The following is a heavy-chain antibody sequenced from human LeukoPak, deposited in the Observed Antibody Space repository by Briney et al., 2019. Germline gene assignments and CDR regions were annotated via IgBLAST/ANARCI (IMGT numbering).Heavy chain of an antibody. V-gene: IGHV1-69*05. D-gene: IGHD3-22*01. J-gene: IGHJ4*02. CDR2: IIPIFGTA. CDR1: GGTFSSYA. Sequence: VASVKVSCKASGGTFSSYAISWVRQAPGQGLGWMGRIIPIFGTANYAQKFQGRVTITTDESTSTAYMELSSLRSEDTAVYYCASKSEGYYDSSGYPDYWGQGTLVTVSS. CDR3: ASKSEGYYDSSGYPDY.